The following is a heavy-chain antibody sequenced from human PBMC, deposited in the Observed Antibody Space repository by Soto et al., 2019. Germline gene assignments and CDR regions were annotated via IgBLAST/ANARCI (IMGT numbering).Heavy chain of an antibody. V-gene: IGHV3-30-3*01. CDR2: ISYDGSNK. CDR3: APDVGVTGSSRWLVDY. Sequence: GGSLRLSCAASGFTFSSYAMHWVRQAPGKGLEWVAVISYDGSNKYYADSVKGRFTISRDNSKNTLYLQMNSLRAEDTAQYYCAPDVGVTGSSRWLVDYRGQGXLVTVRS. CDR1: GFTFSSYA. J-gene: IGHJ4*02. D-gene: IGHD6-13*01.